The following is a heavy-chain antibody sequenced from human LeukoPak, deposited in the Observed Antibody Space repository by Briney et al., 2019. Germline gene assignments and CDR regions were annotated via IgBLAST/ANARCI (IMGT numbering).Heavy chain of an antibody. CDR2: ISSSSSYI. CDR3: ARDKNNYYGSGTWEY. Sequence: PGGSLRLSCAASGFTFSSYSMNWVRQAPGKGLEWVSSISSSSSYIYYADSVKGRFTTSRDNAKNSLYLQMSSLRAEDTAVYYCARDKNNYYGSGTWEYWGQGTLVTVSS. J-gene: IGHJ4*02. D-gene: IGHD3-10*01. V-gene: IGHV3-21*01. CDR1: GFTFSSYS.